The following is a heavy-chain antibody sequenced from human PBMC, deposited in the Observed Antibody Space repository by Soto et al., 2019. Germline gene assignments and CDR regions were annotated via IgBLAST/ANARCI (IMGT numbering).Heavy chain of an antibody. CDR2: MYYSGST. Sequence: QLQLQESGPGLVKPSETLSLTCTVSGGSISSRSYYWGWIRQPPGKGLEWIGSMYYSGSTYYNPSLKSRVTISVDTSKNHFPLKLSAVTVAYTALYYCAADTVTLYYYYYGMDVWGQGTTVTVSS. J-gene: IGHJ6*02. D-gene: IGHD4-17*01. CDR3: AADTVTLYYYYYGMDV. CDR1: GGSISSRSYY. V-gene: IGHV4-39*01.